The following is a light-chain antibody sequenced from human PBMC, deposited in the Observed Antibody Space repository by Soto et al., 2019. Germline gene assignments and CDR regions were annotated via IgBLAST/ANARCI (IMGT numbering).Light chain of an antibody. CDR2: DAS. J-gene: IGKJ1*01. V-gene: IGKV3-11*01. Sequence: EIVLTQSPATLSLSPGERATLSCRASQSVSSYLAWYQHKPGQAPRLLIYDASKRATGIPARFSGSGSGTDITLTLSSIEPEAFAVDYCQQRSNWPRTWTFGQGTRVEIK. CDR1: QSVSSY. CDR3: QQRSNWPRTWT.